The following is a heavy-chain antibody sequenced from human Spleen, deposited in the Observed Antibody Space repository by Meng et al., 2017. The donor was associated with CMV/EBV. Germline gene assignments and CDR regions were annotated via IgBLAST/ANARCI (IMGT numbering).Heavy chain of an antibody. CDR1: GYTFTGYY. Sequence: ASVKVSCKASGYTFTGYYMHWVRQAPGQGLEWMGWINPNSGGTNYADSVKGRFTISRDNSKNTLYLQMNSLRAEDTAVYYCAKISSSSGRYYYYGMDVWGQGTTVTVSS. CDR2: INPNSGGT. CDR3: AKISSSSGRYYYYGMDV. D-gene: IGHD6-6*01. J-gene: IGHJ6*02. V-gene: IGHV1-2*02.